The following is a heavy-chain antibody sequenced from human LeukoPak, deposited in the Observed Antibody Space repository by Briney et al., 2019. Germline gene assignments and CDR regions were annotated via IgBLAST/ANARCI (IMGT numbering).Heavy chain of an antibody. V-gene: IGHV1-18*01. CDR3: ARGGDGDILTGLVFDY. Sequence: GASVKVSCKASGYRFTSYGISWVRQAPGQGLEWMGWISAYNGNTNYAQKLQGRVTMTTDTSTSTAYMELRSLRSDDTAVYYCARGGDGDILTGLVFDYWGQGTLVTVSP. D-gene: IGHD3-9*01. CDR2: ISAYNGNT. CDR1: GYRFTSYG. J-gene: IGHJ4*02.